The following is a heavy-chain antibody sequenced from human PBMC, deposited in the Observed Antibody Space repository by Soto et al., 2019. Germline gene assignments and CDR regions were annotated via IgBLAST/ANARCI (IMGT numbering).Heavy chain of an antibody. J-gene: IGHJ6*02. Sequence: QVQLVESGGGVVQPGRSLRLSCAASGFTFRSYGMHWVRQAPGKGLEWVAVIWYDGSNKYYADSVKGRFTISRDNSKNTMYLQMNSLRAEDTDVYYCERALTLVVNCYYYGMDVWGQGTTVTVSS. CDR2: IWYDGSNK. CDR3: ERALTLVVNCYYYGMDV. D-gene: IGHD2-21*01. V-gene: IGHV3-33*01. CDR1: GFTFRSYG.